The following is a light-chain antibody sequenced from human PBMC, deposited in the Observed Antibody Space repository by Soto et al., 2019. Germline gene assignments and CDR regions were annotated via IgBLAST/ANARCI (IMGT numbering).Light chain of an antibody. Sequence: QSALTQPASVSGSPGQSITISCTGSSSDVGSYKLVSWYQQHPGKAPKLMIYEDSKRSSEISDRFAGSKSGNTASLTISGLQAEDEADYYCCSYAGGSNWVFGGGTKVTVL. J-gene: IGLJ3*02. V-gene: IGLV2-23*01. CDR1: SSDVGSYKL. CDR3: CSYAGGSNWV. CDR2: EDS.